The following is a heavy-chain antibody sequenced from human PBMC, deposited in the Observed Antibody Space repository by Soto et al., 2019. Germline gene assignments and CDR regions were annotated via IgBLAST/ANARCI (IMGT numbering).Heavy chain of an antibody. CDR2: IIPIFGTA. Sequence: ASVKVSCKASGGTFSSYAISWVRQAPGQGLEWMGGIIPIFGTANYAQKFQGRVTITADESTSTAYMELSSLRSEDTAVYYCARGITGTTYFGLSPPLGHYYYYGMAVSGQGTKVTVSS. D-gene: IGHD1-20*01. V-gene: IGHV1-69*13. CDR1: GGTFSSYA. J-gene: IGHJ6*02. CDR3: ARGITGTTYFGLSPPLGHYYYYGMAV.